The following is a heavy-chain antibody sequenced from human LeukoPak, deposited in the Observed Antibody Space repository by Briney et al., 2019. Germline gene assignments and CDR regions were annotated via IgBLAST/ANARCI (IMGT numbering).Heavy chain of an antibody. Sequence: SVKVSCKASGGTFSSYAISWVRQAPGQGLEWMGGIIPIFGTANYAQKFQGRVTITADESTSTAYMELSSLRSEDTAVYYCTRAPPELYAFDIWGQGTMVTVSS. CDR2: IIPIFGTA. J-gene: IGHJ3*02. V-gene: IGHV1-69*13. CDR1: GGTFSSYA. CDR3: TRAPPELYAFDI. D-gene: IGHD1-26*01.